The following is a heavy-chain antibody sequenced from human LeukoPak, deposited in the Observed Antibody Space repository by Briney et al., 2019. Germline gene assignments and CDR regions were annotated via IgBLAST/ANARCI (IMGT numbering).Heavy chain of an antibody. CDR1: GFTFDDYA. CDR2: ISLNSGRL. J-gene: IGHJ4*02. V-gene: IGHV3-9*01. Sequence: AGGSLRLSCTASGFTFDDYAIHWVRQVPGKGLEWVSGISLNSGRLAYADSVKGRFTISRDNAKNSLYLQMNSLRAEDTAVYYCARAGYSSSWYERDPSFDYWGQGTLVTVSS. D-gene: IGHD6-13*01. CDR3: ARAGYSSSWYERDPSFDY.